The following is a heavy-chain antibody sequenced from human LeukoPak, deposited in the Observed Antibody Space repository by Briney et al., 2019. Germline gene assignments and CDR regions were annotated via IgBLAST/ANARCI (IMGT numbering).Heavy chain of an antibody. V-gene: IGHV3-33*01. Sequence: GGSLRLSCAASGFTFSSYGMHWVRQAPGKGLEWVAVIWYDGSNKYYADSVKGRFTISRDNSKNTLYLQMNSLRAEDTAVYYCARDWSIAVAGTIDYWGQGTLVTVSS. CDR2: IWYDGSNK. CDR3: ARDWSIAVAGTIDY. J-gene: IGHJ4*02. D-gene: IGHD6-19*01. CDR1: GFTFSSYG.